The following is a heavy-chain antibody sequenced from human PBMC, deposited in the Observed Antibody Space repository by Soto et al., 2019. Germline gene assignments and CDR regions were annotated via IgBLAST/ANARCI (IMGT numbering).Heavy chain of an antibody. J-gene: IGHJ6*02. CDR2: ISSSGSTI. D-gene: IGHD2-2*01. V-gene: IGHV3-48*03. CDR3: AREGCSSTSCYPHRYYYYGMDV. Sequence: PGGSLRLSCAASGFTFSSYEMNWVRQAPGKGLEWVSYISSSGSTIYYADSVKGRFTISRDNAKNSLYLQMNSLRAEDTAVYYCAREGCSSTSCYPHRYYYYGMDVWGQGTTVTVSS. CDR1: GFTFSSYE.